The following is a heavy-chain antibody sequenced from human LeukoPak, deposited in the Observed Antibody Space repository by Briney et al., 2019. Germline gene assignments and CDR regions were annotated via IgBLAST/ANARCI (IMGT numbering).Heavy chain of an antibody. CDR2: INHSGST. D-gene: IGHD3-22*01. Sequence: SETLSLTCAVYGGSFSGYYWSWIRQPPGKGLEWIGEINHSGSTNYNPSLKSRVTISVDTSKNQFSLKLSSVTAADTAVYYCARKGNYDSSGDASDIWGQGPMVTVSS. CDR1: GGSFSGYY. J-gene: IGHJ3*02. V-gene: IGHV4-34*01. CDR3: ARKGNYDSSGDASDI.